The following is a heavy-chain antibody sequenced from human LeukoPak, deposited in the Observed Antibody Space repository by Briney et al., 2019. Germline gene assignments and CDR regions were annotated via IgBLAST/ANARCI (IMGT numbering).Heavy chain of an antibody. CDR1: GYTFTSYA. CDR2: INPNSGGT. D-gene: IGHD3-22*01. CDR3: ARVGYYESSGYYEY. Sequence: ASVKVSCKASGYTFTSYAMNWVRQAPGQGLEWMGRINPNSGGTNYAQKFQGGVTMTRDTSISTVYMELSRLRSDDTAVYYCARVGYYESSGYYEYWGQGTLVTVSS. J-gene: IGHJ4*02. V-gene: IGHV1-2*06.